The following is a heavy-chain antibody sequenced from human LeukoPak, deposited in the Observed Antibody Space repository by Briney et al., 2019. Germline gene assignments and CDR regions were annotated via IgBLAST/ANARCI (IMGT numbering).Heavy chain of an antibody. CDR3: ARPLNWGSRRGFNWFDP. D-gene: IGHD3-16*01. CDR2: ISAYNGNT. CDR1: GYTSTSYG. V-gene: IGHV1-18*01. Sequence: ASVKVSCKASGYTSTSYGISWVRQAPGQGLEWMGWISAYNGNTNYAQELQGRVTMTTDTSTSTAYMELRSLRAEDTAVYYCARPLNWGSRRGFNWFDPWGQGTLVTVSS. J-gene: IGHJ5*02.